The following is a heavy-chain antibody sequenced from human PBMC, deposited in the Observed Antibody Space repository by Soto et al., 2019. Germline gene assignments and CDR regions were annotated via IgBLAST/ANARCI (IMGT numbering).Heavy chain of an antibody. D-gene: IGHD3-9*01. CDR1: GFTFSSYS. CDR2: ISSSSSYI. J-gene: IGHJ6*02. CDR3: ARDWKLRYPPITYYYYGMDV. Sequence: KPVGSLRLSCAASGFTFSSYSMNWVCQAPGKGLEWVSSISSSSSYIYYADSVKGRFTISRDNAKNSLYLQMNSLRAEDTAVYYCARDWKLRYPPITYYYYGMDVWGQGTTVTVSS. V-gene: IGHV3-21*01.